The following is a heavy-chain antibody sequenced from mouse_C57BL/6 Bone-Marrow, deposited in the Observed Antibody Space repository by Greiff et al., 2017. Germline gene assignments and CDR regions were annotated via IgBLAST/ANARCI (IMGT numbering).Heavy chain of an antibody. V-gene: IGHV1-82*01. CDR1: GYAFSSSW. J-gene: IGHJ3*01. CDR2: IYPGDGGT. CDR3: ASLLWYSTAY. Sequence: QVQLKESGPELVKPGASVKISCKASGYAFSSSWMNWVKQRPGKGLEWIGRIYPGDGGTNYNGKFKGKATLTADKSSSTAYMQLSGLTSEDSAVYFCASLLWYSTAYWGQGTLVTVSA. D-gene: IGHD2-1*01.